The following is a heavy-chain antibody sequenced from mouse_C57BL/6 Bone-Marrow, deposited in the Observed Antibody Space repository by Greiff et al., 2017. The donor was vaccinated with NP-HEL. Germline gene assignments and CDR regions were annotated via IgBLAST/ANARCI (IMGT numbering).Heavy chain of an antibody. CDR3: ARIDLYYYGSSPDY. Sequence: QVQLQQPGTELVKPGASVKLSCKASGYTFTSYWMHWVKQRPGQGLEWIGNINPSNGGPNYNEKFKSKATLTVDKSSSTAYMQLSSLTSEDSAVYYCARIDLYYYGSSPDYWGQGTTLTVSS. D-gene: IGHD1-1*01. J-gene: IGHJ2*01. V-gene: IGHV1-53*01. CDR1: GYTFTSYW. CDR2: INPSNGGP.